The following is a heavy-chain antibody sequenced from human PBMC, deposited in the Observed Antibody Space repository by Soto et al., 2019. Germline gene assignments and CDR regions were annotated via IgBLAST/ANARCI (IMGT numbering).Heavy chain of an antibody. Sequence: NPSETLSLTCTVSGGSISSSSYYWGWIRQPPGKGLEWIGSIYYSGSTYYNPSLKSRVTISVDTSKNQFSLKLSSVTAADTAVYYCARLDSPFRMGAAAGTFDYWGQGTLVTVSS. CDR2: IYYSGST. D-gene: IGHD6-13*01. CDR1: GGSISSSSYY. J-gene: IGHJ4*02. V-gene: IGHV4-39*01. CDR3: ARLDSPFRMGAAAGTFDY.